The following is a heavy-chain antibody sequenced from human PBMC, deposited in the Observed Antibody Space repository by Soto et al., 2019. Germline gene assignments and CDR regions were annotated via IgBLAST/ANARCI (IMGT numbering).Heavy chain of an antibody. CDR2: IDPSDSYT. Sequence: PGESLKISCKGSGYSFTSYWISWVRQMPGKGLEWMGRIDPSDSYTNYSPSFQGHVTISADKSISTAYLQWSSLKASDTAMYYCASDDYGDYGSDAFDIWGQGTMVTVSS. V-gene: IGHV5-10-1*01. J-gene: IGHJ3*02. CDR3: ASDDYGDYGSDAFDI. CDR1: GYSFTSYW. D-gene: IGHD4-17*01.